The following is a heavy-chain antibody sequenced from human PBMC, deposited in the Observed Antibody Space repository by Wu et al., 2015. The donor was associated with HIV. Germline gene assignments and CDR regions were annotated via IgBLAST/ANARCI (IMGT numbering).Heavy chain of an antibody. Sequence: QIQLAQSGPEMKKPGASVKVSCTASGYSFSNSALSWVRQAPGRGPETLGYIRVNNGNTNYAQNVQGRVSMTTDTFTDTAYLELKSLRPDDTAIYYCARDLPSYYDILTGYTVSGGMDVWGPRDHGHRLL. CDR1: GYSFSNSA. D-gene: IGHD3-9*01. CDR2: IRVNNGNT. J-gene: IGHJ6*02. V-gene: IGHV1-18*01. CDR3: ARDLPSYYDILTGYTVSGGMDV.